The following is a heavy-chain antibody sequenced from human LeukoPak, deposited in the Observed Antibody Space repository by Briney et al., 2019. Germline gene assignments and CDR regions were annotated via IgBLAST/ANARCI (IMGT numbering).Heavy chain of an antibody. J-gene: IGHJ4*02. Sequence: PSETLSLTCTVSGGPISSGGYYWSWIRQPPGKGLEWIGEINHSGSTNYNPSLKSRVTISVDTSKNQFSLKLSSVTAADTAVYYCARARILRSVDYWGQGTLVTVSS. V-gene: IGHV4-39*07. CDR1: GGPISSGGYY. D-gene: IGHD3-3*01. CDR2: INHSGST. CDR3: ARARILRSVDY.